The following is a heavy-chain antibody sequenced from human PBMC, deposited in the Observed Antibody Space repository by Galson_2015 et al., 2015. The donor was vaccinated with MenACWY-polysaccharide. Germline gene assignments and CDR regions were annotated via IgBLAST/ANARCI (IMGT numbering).Heavy chain of an antibody. CDR1: GFTFSSYA. CDR2: ISWNSGSI. Sequence: SLRLSCAASGFTFSSYAMHWVRQAPGKGLEWVSGISWNSGSIDYADSVKGRFTISRDNAKNSLYLQMNSLRAEDTALYYCAKVPAYDSSGFDYWGQGTLVTVSS. J-gene: IGHJ4*02. CDR3: AKVPAYDSSGFDY. V-gene: IGHV3-9*01. D-gene: IGHD3-22*01.